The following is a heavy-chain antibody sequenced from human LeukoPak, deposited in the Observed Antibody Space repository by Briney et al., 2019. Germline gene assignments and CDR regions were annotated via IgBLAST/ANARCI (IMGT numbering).Heavy chain of an antibody. CDR3: ARRTVDTSLVTWFDP. CDR1: GGSIISNHF. CDR2: IYYSGIT. V-gene: IGHV4-39*01. J-gene: IGHJ5*02. D-gene: IGHD5-18*01. Sequence: SETLSLTCTVSGGSIISNHFWGWIRQPPGKGLEWIGSIYYSGITYYNTSLKSRVTMAVDTSKNQISLHLSSVTAADTAVYYCARRTVDTSLVTWFDPWGQGTLVVVSS.